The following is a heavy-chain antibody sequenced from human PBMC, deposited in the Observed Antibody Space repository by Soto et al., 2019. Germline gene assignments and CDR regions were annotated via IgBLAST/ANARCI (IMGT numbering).Heavy chain of an antibody. J-gene: IGHJ6*02. Sequence: QVPLVQSGAEVKKPGSSVKVSCKASGGTFSSYAISWVRQAPGQGLEWMGGIIPIFGTANYAQKFQGRVTITADESTSTAYMELSSLRSEDTAVYYCARDRHDSSGYYGYYYGMDVWGQGTTVTVSS. V-gene: IGHV1-69*01. D-gene: IGHD3-22*01. CDR2: IIPIFGTA. CDR1: GGTFSSYA. CDR3: ARDRHDSSGYYGYYYGMDV.